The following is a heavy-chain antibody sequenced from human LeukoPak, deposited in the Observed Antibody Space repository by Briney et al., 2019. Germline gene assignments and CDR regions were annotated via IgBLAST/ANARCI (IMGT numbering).Heavy chain of an antibody. Sequence: GGSLRLSCAASGFTFSSYCMSWVRQAPGKGLEWVSAISGSGGSTYYADSVKGRFTIYRDNSKNTLYLQMNSLRAEDTAVYYCAKDSGYDYDFDYWGQGTLVTVSS. V-gene: IGHV3-23*01. CDR1: GFTFSSYC. D-gene: IGHD5-12*01. J-gene: IGHJ4*02. CDR3: AKDSGYDYDFDY. CDR2: ISGSGGST.